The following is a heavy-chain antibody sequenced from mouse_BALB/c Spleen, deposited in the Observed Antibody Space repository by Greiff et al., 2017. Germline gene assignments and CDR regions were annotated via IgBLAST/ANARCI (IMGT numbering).Heavy chain of an antibody. CDR2: ISSGGST. D-gene: IGHD1-1*01. CDR3: ARGGGYYGSWYFDV. Sequence: EVQLVESGGGLVKPGGSLKLSCAASGFTFSSYAMSWVRQTPEKRLEWVASISSGGSTYYPDSVKGRFTISRDNARNILYLQMSSLRSEDTAMYYCARGGGYYGSWYFDVWGAGTTVTVSS. J-gene: IGHJ1*01. CDR1: GFTFSSYA. V-gene: IGHV5-6-5*01.